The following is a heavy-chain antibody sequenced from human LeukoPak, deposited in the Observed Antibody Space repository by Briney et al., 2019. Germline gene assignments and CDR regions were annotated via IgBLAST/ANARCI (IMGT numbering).Heavy chain of an antibody. Sequence: SETLSLTCTVSGDFISSSSYYWGWIRQPPGKGLEWIGDICYTGKTYYNPSLKSRVFISIDTSKNYFSLNLNFVTAADTAVYYCARRRYYDSTGYFEWGRGSLVTVSS. V-gene: IGHV4-39*02. CDR3: ARRRYYDSTGYFE. CDR1: GDFISSSSYY. CDR2: ICYTGKT. D-gene: IGHD3-22*01. J-gene: IGHJ1*01.